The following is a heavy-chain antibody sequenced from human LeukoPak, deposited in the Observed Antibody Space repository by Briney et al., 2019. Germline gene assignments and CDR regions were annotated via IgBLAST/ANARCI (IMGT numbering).Heavy chain of an antibody. CDR1: GGTFSSYA. CDR3: ATAAGTIPDAFDI. V-gene: IGHV1-69*06. CDR2: IIPIFGTA. J-gene: IGHJ3*02. D-gene: IGHD6-13*01. Sequence: SVKVSCKASGGTFSSYAISWVRQAPGQVLEWMGGIIPIFGTANYAQKFQGRVTITADKSTSTAYMELSSLRSEDTAVYYCATAAGTIPDAFDIWGQGTMVTVSS.